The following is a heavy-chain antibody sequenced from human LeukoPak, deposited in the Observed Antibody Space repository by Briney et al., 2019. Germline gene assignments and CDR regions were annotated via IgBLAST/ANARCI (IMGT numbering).Heavy chain of an antibody. V-gene: IGHV4-31*03. Sequence: SETLSLTCIVSGGSISSGGFYWAWIRQYPGKGLEWIGYIYHSGSTYYNPSLKSRVTISVDTSRNQFSLKVNAVTAADTAVYYCATSDTSGYYYLHWGQETLVTVSS. CDR1: GGSISSGGFY. CDR3: ATSDTSGYYYLH. D-gene: IGHD3-22*01. J-gene: IGHJ4*02. CDR2: IYHSGST.